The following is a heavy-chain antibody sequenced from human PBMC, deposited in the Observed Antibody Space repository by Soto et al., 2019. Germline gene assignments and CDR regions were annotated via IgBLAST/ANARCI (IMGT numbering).Heavy chain of an antibody. Sequence: PGGSLRLSCAASGFTVSSNYMSWVRQAPGKGLEWVSVIYSGGSTYYADSVKGRFTISRDNSKNTLYLQMNSLRAEDTAVYYCASTTDYGDYHDALDIWGQGTMVTVSS. CDR1: GFTVSSNY. V-gene: IGHV3-66*01. J-gene: IGHJ3*02. D-gene: IGHD4-17*01. CDR2: IYSGGST. CDR3: ASTTDYGDYHDALDI.